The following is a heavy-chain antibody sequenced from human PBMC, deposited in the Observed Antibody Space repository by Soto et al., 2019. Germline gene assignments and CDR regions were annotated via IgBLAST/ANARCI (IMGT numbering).Heavy chain of an antibody. V-gene: IGHV3-21*01. CDR1: GFTFSTYT. CDR3: AREDGVVGSSSAFDH. D-gene: IGHD1-26*01. CDR2: INGRSNYV. Sequence: EVQVVESGGGLVKPGGSLRLSCVFSGFTFSTYTMNWVRQAPGKGLEWVSSINGRSNYVYYADSVKGRFTISSDNAKNSLYLQINKLRAEDTAIYYCAREDGVVGSSSAFDHWGLGTLVTVAS. J-gene: IGHJ4*02.